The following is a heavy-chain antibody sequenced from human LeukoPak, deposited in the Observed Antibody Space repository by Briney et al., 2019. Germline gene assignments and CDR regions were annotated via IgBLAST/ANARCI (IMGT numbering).Heavy chain of an antibody. D-gene: IGHD5-24*01. V-gene: IGHV3-30*03. Sequence: GGSLRLSCAASGFTFSSYGMHWVRQAPGKGLEWVAVISYDGSNKYYADSVKGRFTISRDNSKNTLYLQMSSLRAEDTAVYYCARDAEMATVDYWGQGTLVTVSS. CDR3: ARDAEMATVDY. CDR1: GFTFSSYG. CDR2: ISYDGSNK. J-gene: IGHJ4*02.